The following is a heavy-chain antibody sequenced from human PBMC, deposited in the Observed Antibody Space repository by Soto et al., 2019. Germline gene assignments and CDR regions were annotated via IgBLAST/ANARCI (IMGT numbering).Heavy chain of an antibody. V-gene: IGHV5-51*01. CDR3: ARQEGSGWSGY. D-gene: IGHD6-19*01. CDR2: INPGDSDP. CDR1: GYSFSSFW. Sequence: GESLKISCKGSGYSFSSFWIAWVRQMPGKGLEWMGIINPGDSDPRYSPSFQGQVTISADKSISTAYLQWSSLKASDTAMYFCARQEGSGWSGYWGQGTLVTVSS. J-gene: IGHJ4*02.